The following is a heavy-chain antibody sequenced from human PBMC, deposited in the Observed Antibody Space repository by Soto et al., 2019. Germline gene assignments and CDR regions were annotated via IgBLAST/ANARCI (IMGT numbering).Heavy chain of an antibody. J-gene: IGHJ6*02. Sequence: GGSLRLSCAASGFTFDDYAMHWVRQAPGKGLEWVSGISWNSGSIGYADSVKGRFTISRDNAKNSLYLQMNSLRAEDTALYYCAKGSGSPWYYGMDVWGQGTPVTVSS. V-gene: IGHV3-9*01. CDR2: ISWNSGSI. CDR1: GFTFDDYA. D-gene: IGHD1-26*01. CDR3: AKGSGSPWYYGMDV.